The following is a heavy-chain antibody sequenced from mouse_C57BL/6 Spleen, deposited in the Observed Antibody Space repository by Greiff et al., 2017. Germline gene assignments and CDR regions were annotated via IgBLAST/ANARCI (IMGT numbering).Heavy chain of an antibody. CDR1: GYTFTSYC. V-gene: IGHV1-55*01. Sequence: QVQLQQPGAELVKPGASVKMSCKASGYTFTSYCITWVKQRPGQGLEWIGDIYPGSGSTNYNEKFKSKATLTVDTSSSTAYMPLRSLTSEDSAVYDCARSYYRNYEEAMDYWGQGTSVTVSS. J-gene: IGHJ4*01. CDR2: IYPGSGST. CDR3: ARSYYRNYEEAMDY. D-gene: IGHD2-5*01.